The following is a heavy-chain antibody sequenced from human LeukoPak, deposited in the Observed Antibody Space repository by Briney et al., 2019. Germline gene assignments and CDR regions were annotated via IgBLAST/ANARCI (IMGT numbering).Heavy chain of an antibody. CDR3: AAHIVVVPAAMDGGYYYYMDV. V-gene: IGHV4-59*01. J-gene: IGHJ6*03. D-gene: IGHD2-2*01. CDR2: IYYSGST. CDR1: GGSISSYY. Sequence: SETLSLTCTVSGGSISSYYWSWIRQPPGKGLEGIGYIYYSGSTNYNPSRKSRVTISVDTSKNQFSLKLSSVTAADTAVYYCAAHIVVVPAAMDGGYYYYMDVWGKGTTVTVSS.